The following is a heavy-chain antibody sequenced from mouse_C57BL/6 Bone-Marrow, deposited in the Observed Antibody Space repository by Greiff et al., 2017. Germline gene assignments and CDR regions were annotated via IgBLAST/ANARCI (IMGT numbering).Heavy chain of an antibody. Sequence: EVMLVESGGDLVKPGGSLTLSCAASGFTFSSYGMSWVRQTPDKRLEWVATISSGGSYTYYPDSVKGRFTISRDNAKITLYLHRSSLKSEDTAMYYCARLGLRQFAYWGQGTLVTVSA. V-gene: IGHV5-6*01. CDR3: ARLGLRQFAY. D-gene: IGHD2-4*01. CDR2: ISSGGSYT. CDR1: GFTFSSYG. J-gene: IGHJ3*01.